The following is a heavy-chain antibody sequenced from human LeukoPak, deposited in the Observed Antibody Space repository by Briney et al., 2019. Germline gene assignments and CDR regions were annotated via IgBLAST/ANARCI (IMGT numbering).Heavy chain of an antibody. CDR1: GGSVINTNW. CDR3: AREGGFYRPLDY. Sequence: SETLSLTCDVSGGSVINTNWWTWVRQPPGKGLEWIGEVHLDGRTNYNPSLESRLTMSVDVSENQVSLKLTSVTAADTAVYYCAREGGFYRPLDYSGQGTLVTVSS. CDR2: VHLDGRT. V-gene: IGHV4-4*02. D-gene: IGHD3-3*01. J-gene: IGHJ4*02.